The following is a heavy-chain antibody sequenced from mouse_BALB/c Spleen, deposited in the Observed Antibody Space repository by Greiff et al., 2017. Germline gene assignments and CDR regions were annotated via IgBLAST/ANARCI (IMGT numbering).Heavy chain of an antibody. Sequence: VKLVESGPGLVAPSQSLSITCTVSGFSLTSYGVHWVRQPPGKGLEWLGVIWAGGSTNYNSALMSRLSISKDNSKSQVFLKMNSLQTDDTAMYYCARAITTVVATDYWGQGTTLTVSS. V-gene: IGHV2-9*02. J-gene: IGHJ2*01. CDR1: GFSLTSYG. CDR2: IWAGGST. D-gene: IGHD1-1*01. CDR3: ARAITTVVATDY.